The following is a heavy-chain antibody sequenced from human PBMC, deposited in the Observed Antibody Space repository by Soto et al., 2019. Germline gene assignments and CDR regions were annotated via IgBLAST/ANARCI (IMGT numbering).Heavy chain of an antibody. CDR3: AKATDTEYYDIDY. J-gene: IGHJ4*02. Sequence: EVKLLEPGGGLVQPGGSLGLSCTASGFAFDRFAINWVRQAPGKGLQWVSSISYSGGSRYYADSVKGRFTVSRDNSKKTLFLQINNLRAEDTAVYYCAKATDTEYYDIDYWGQGTLVTVAS. CDR1: GFAFDRFA. V-gene: IGHV3-23*01. CDR2: ISYSGGSR. D-gene: IGHD3-9*01.